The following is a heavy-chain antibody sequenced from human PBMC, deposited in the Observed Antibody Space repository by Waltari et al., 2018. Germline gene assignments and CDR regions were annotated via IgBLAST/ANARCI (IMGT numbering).Heavy chain of an antibody. CDR3: HYYGDYDGY. CDR2: INPNRGST. CDR1: GYTFTGYY. Sequence: QVQLVQSGAEVKKPGASVKVSCKASGYTFTGYYMHWVRQAPGQGLEWMGRINPNRGSTNYAQKFQGRVTMTRDTSMSTAYMELSRLRSDDTAVYYCHYYGDYDGYWGQGTLVTVSS. D-gene: IGHD4-17*01. V-gene: IGHV1-2*06. J-gene: IGHJ4*02.